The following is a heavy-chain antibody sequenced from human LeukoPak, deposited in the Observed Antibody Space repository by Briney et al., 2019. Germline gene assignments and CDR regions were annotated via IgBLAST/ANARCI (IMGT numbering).Heavy chain of an antibody. CDR1: GFTVSSNH. Sequence: GGSLRLPCAASGFTVSSNHMSWVRQAPGKGLECISIIYTAGGTYYADSVKGRFTISRDNSKNTLYLQMNSLRAEDTAVYYCARLWFGESQNDYWGQGTLVTVSS. V-gene: IGHV3-66*01. J-gene: IGHJ4*02. D-gene: IGHD3-10*01. CDR2: IYTAGGT. CDR3: ARLWFGESQNDY.